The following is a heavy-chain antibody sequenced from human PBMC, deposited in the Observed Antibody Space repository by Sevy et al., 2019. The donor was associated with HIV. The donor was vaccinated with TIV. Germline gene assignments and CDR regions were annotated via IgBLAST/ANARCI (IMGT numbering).Heavy chain of an antibody. V-gene: IGHV3-30-3*01. CDR1: GFTFSNYD. D-gene: IGHD2-21*02. J-gene: IGHJ4*02. Sequence: GGALRLSCAASGFTFSNYDMHWVRQAPGKGLEWVAVISHDGNYKNYVDSVTLPFTISRDDFKNTLYLQMSSLRPGDTAVYFCARLFSCGGDCYYLDYWGQGALVTVSS. CDR2: ISHDGNYK. CDR3: ARLFSCGGDCYYLDY.